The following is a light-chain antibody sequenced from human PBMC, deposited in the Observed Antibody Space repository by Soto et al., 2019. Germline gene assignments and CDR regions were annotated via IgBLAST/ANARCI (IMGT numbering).Light chain of an antibody. V-gene: IGKV3-20*01. CDR2: GAS. Sequence: IVLTQSPGTLSLSPGERATLSCRASPSVSSSFLAWYQQKPGQAPRPLIYGASSRATGIPDRFSGSGSGTDFTLTISRLEPEDFAVYYCQQYDSSPWTFGQGTKVEIK. J-gene: IGKJ1*01. CDR3: QQYDSSPWT. CDR1: PSVSSSF.